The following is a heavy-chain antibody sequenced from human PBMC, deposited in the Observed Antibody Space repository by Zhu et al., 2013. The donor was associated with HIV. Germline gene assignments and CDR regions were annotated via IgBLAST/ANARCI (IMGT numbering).Heavy chain of an antibody. V-gene: IGHV1-69*01. D-gene: IGHD4-17*01. CDR2: IIPIFGTA. CDR3: ARGPGGGDYVTLNWYFDL. CDR1: GGTFSSYA. Sequence: QVQLVQSGAEVKKPGSSVKVSCKASGGTFSSYAISWVRQAPGQGLEWMGGIIPIFGTANYAQKFQGRVTITADESTSTAYMELSSLRSEDTAVYYCARGPGGGDYVTLNWYFDLWAVAPWSLSPQ. J-gene: IGHJ2*01.